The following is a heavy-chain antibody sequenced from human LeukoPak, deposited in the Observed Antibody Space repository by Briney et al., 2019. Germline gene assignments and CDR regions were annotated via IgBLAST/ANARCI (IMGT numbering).Heavy chain of an antibody. CDR1: GFTFSSYG. D-gene: IGHD2-2*01. Sequence: PGGSLRLSCAASGFTFSSYGMHWVRQAPGKGLEWVAFIRYDGSNKYYADSVKGRFTISRDNSKNTLYLQMNSLRAEDTAVYYCAKDGRYCSSTSCPPYSSRSYYYMDVWGKGTTVTVSS. CDR3: AKDGRYCSSTSCPPYSSRSYYYMDV. V-gene: IGHV3-30*02. J-gene: IGHJ6*03. CDR2: IRYDGSNK.